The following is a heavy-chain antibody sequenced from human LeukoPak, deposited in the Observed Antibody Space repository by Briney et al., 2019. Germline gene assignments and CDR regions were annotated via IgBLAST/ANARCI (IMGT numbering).Heavy chain of an antibody. CDR3: ARGGDSSSSI. CDR1: GGTFSSYA. Sequence: SVKVSCKASGGTFSSYAISWVRQAPGQGLEWMGRIIPILGIANYAQKLQGRVTMTTDTSTSTAYMELRSLRSDDTAVYYCARGGDSSSSIWGQGTLVTVSS. J-gene: IGHJ4*02. D-gene: IGHD6-6*01. CDR2: IIPILGIA. V-gene: IGHV1-69*04.